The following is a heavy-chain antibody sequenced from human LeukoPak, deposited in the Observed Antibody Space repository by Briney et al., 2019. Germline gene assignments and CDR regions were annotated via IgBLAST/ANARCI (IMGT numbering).Heavy chain of an antibody. CDR2: IIPIFGIA. CDR1: GGTFSSYA. J-gene: IGHJ5*02. CDR3: ARDPNNWNPNWFDP. Sequence: GSSVKVSCKASGGTFSSYAISWVRQAPGQGLEWMGRIIPIFGIANYAQKFQGRVTITAVKSTSTAYMELSSLRSEDTAVYYCARDPNNWNPNWFDPWGQGTLVTVSS. V-gene: IGHV1-69*04. D-gene: IGHD1-20*01.